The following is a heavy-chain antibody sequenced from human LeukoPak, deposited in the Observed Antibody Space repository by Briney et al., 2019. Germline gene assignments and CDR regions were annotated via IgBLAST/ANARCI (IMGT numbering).Heavy chain of an antibody. Sequence: GGSLRLSCAASGFTFSSYAMHWVRQAPGKGLEWVAVISYDGSNKYYADSVKGRFTISRDNSKNTLYLQMNSLRAEDTAVYYCARGPSITMIVVGEVFDYWGQGTLVTVSS. D-gene: IGHD3-22*01. CDR2: ISYDGSNK. CDR1: GFTFSSYA. J-gene: IGHJ4*02. V-gene: IGHV3-30-3*01. CDR3: ARGPSITMIVVGEVFDY.